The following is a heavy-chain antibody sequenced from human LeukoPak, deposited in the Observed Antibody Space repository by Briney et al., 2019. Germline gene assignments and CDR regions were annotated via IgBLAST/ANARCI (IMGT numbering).Heavy chain of an antibody. CDR3: AKERSFGGHVWNYGWYFDL. D-gene: IGHD1-7*01. CDR2: IRYDGSNK. Sequence: QSGGSLRLSCAGSGFTFSSYGMHWVRQAPGKGLEWVAFIRYDGSNKYYADSVKGRFTISRDNSKNTLYLQMNSLRAEDTTVYYCAKERSFGGHVWNYGWYFDLWGRGTLVTVSS. CDR1: GFTFSSYG. V-gene: IGHV3-30*02. J-gene: IGHJ2*01.